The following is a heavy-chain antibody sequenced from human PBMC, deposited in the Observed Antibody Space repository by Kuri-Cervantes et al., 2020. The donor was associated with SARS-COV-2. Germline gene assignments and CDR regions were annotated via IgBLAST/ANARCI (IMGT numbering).Heavy chain of an antibody. CDR2: IYYSGST. CDR1: GGSISSYY. Sequence: SETLSLTCTVSGGSISSYYWGWIRQPPGKGLEWIGSIYYSGSTNYNPSLKSRVTISVDTSKNQFSLKLSSVTAADTAVYYCARERGQQLVPNSWFDPWGQGTLVTVSS. D-gene: IGHD6-13*01. CDR3: ARERGQQLVPNSWFDP. V-gene: IGHV4-59*01. J-gene: IGHJ5*02.